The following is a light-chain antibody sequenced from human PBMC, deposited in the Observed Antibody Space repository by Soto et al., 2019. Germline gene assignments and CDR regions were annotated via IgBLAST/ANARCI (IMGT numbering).Light chain of an antibody. V-gene: IGKV3-20*01. J-gene: IGKJ1*01. CDR1: RSVSSSY. CDR3: QQYGSSPRS. CDR2: DAS. Sequence: EMVLTQSPATLSLSPGERATLSCRASRSVSSSYFARYQQKPGQAPRLLIYDASSRATGIPDRVSGSGSGTDFTLTISSLEPEEFAVYYCQQYGSSPRSFGQGTKVEIK.